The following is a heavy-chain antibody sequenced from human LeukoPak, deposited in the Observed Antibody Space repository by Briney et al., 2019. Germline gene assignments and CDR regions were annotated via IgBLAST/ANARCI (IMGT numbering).Heavy chain of an antibody. V-gene: IGHV4-38-2*02. Sequence: PSETLSLTCTVSGYSISSGYYWGWIRQPPGKGLEWIGSIYHSGSTYYNPSLKSRVTISVDTSKNQFSLKLSSVTAADTAVYCCAREGSGSYYRPPYYFDYWGQGTLVTVSS. D-gene: IGHD1-26*01. CDR3: AREGSGSYYRPPYYFDY. CDR2: IYHSGST. CDR1: GYSISSGYY. J-gene: IGHJ4*02.